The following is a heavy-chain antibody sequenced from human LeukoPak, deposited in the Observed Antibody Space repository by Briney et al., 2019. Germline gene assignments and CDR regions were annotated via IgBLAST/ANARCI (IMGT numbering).Heavy chain of an antibody. Sequence: GASVKVSCKASGYTFTSYDINWVRQATGQGLEWMGWMNPNCGNTGYAQKFQGRVTMTRNTSISTAYMELSSLRSEDTAVYYCARGPYYDILTGYYGYYYYYYMDVWGKGTTVTVSS. CDR1: GYTFTSYD. D-gene: IGHD3-9*01. J-gene: IGHJ6*03. CDR3: ARGPYYDILTGYYGYYYYYYMDV. CDR2: MNPNCGNT. V-gene: IGHV1-8*01.